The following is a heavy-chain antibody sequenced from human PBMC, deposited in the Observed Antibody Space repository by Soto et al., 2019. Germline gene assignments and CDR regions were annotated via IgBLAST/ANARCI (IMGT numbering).Heavy chain of an antibody. J-gene: IGHJ5*02. V-gene: IGHV1-18*01. CDR3: ARVGVLFIAAAGSWFDP. CDR1: GYTFTSYG. CDR2: ISAYNGNT. D-gene: IGHD6-13*01. Sequence: ASVKVSCKASGYTFTSYGISWVRQAPGQGLEWMGWISAYNGNTNYAQKLQGRVTMTTDTSTSTAYMELRSLRSDDTAVYYCARVGVLFIAAAGSWFDPWGQGTLVTVS.